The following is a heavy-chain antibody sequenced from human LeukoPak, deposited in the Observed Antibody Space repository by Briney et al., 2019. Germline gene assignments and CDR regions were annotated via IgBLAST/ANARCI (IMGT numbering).Heavy chain of an antibody. Sequence: ASVKVACNPAGYTFSGYYIQWVRQAPGQGLEWMGCINPNSGGTNYAQKFQGRVTMTRDTSISTAYLDLSRLRSDDTAVYYCARDSEADDFWPGYRNCFDPWGQGTLVTVSS. CDR1: GYTFSGYY. D-gene: IGHD3/OR15-3a*01. V-gene: IGHV1-2*02. J-gene: IGHJ5*02. CDR2: INPNSGGT. CDR3: ARDSEADDFWPGYRNCFDP.